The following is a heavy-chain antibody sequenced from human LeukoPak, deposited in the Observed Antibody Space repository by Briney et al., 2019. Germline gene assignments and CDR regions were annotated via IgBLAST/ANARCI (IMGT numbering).Heavy chain of an antibody. J-gene: IGHJ3*02. Sequence: GGSLRLSCAASGFISTNAWRSWFRQAPGKGLEWVGRIKSKTDGGATDFAAPVKGRFTISRDDSKNTLYLQMNSLKIEDTAVYYCTTEYRDSSGWYGAFDIWGQGTMVTVSS. CDR3: TTEYRDSSGWYGAFDI. V-gene: IGHV3-15*01. D-gene: IGHD6-19*01. CDR1: GFISTNAW. CDR2: IKSKTDGGAT.